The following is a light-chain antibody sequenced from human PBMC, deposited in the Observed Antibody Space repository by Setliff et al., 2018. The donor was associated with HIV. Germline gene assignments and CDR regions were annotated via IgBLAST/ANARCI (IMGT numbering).Light chain of an antibody. V-gene: IGLV2-14*01. Sequence: QSVLTQPASVSGSPGQSITISCIGSSSDIGTYNYVSWYQQHPGRAPKLLIYDVTNRPSGVSNRFSGSKSGNTASLTISGLQAGDEADYYCSSYTTSSTKNVFGTGTKV. CDR3: SSYTTSSTKNV. CDR2: DVT. CDR1: SSDIGTYNY. J-gene: IGLJ1*01.